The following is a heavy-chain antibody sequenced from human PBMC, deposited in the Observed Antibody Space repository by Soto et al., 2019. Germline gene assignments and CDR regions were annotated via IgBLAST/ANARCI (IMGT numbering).Heavy chain of an antibody. V-gene: IGHV1-46*03. Sequence: GAPVEGSCKASWYTFTSYYIHWVRQAPGQGLEWMGIINPSGGSTSYAQKFQGRVTMTRDTSTSTVYMELSSLRSEDTAVYYCARGEYCSSTSCPGNFDYWGQGTLVTVSS. D-gene: IGHD2-2*01. CDR3: ARGEYCSSTSCPGNFDY. J-gene: IGHJ4*02. CDR2: INPSGGST. CDR1: WYTFTSYY.